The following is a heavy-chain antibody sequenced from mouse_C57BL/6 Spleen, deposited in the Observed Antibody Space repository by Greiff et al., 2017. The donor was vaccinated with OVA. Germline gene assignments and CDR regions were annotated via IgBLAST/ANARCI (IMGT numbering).Heavy chain of an antibody. D-gene: IGHD1-1*01. Sequence: DVKLVESGGGLVQSGRSLRLSCATSGFTFSDFYMEWVRQAPGKGLEWIAASRNKANDYTTEYSASVKGRFIVSRDTSQSILYLQMNALRAEDTAIYYCARAIYYYGSSWYFDGWGTGTTVTVSS. CDR1: GFTFSDFY. CDR3: ARAIYYYGSSWYFDG. J-gene: IGHJ1*03. CDR2: SRNKANDYTT. V-gene: IGHV7-1*01.